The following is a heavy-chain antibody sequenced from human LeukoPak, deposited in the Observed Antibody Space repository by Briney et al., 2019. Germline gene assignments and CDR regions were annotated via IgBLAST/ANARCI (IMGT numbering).Heavy chain of an antibody. Sequence: GASVKVSCKASGYIFTSYYMHWVRQAPGEGLEWMGIINPTGGSTSYAQKFQGRVTMTRDTSTSTVYMELSSLRAEDTAVYYCARGLLEPEYPAYYYYYMDVWGKGTTVTISS. CDR3: ARGLLEPEYPAYYYYYMDV. V-gene: IGHV1-46*01. D-gene: IGHD1-1*01. CDR2: INPTGGST. J-gene: IGHJ6*03. CDR1: GYIFTSYY.